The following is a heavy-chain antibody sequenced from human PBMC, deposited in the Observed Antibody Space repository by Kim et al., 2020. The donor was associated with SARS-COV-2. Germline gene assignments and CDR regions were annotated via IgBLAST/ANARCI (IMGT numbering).Heavy chain of an antibody. CDR3: ARESRGASDY. J-gene: IGHJ4*02. CDR2: NT. D-gene: IGHD1-26*01. V-gene: IGHV1-18*01. Sequence: NTNYAQKLQGRVTMTTDPSTSTAYMELRSLRSDDTAVYYCARESRGASDYWGQRTLVTVSS.